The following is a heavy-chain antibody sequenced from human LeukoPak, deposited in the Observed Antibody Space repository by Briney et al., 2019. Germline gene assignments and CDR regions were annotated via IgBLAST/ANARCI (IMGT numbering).Heavy chain of an antibody. CDR3: VEDLTGTWSFDY. D-gene: IGHD3-9*01. CDR1: GFTFGSPW. V-gene: IGHV3-64D*06. CDR2: IGPNGAST. J-gene: IGHJ4*02. Sequence: PGGSLRLSCAASGFTFGSPWMHWVRQAPGKGLEYVSSIGPNGASTLYADSVKGRFTISRDNSKNALYLQLTSLRLEDTALYYCVEDLTGTWSFDYWGQGTLVTVSS.